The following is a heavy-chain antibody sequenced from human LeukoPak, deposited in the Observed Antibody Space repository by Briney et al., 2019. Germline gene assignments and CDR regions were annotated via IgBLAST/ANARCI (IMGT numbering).Heavy chain of an antibody. Sequence: GGSLRLSCAASGFTFSRHAMSWVRLAPGKGLEWVSSISSGSSYIYYADSVKGRFTISRDKAKNSLYLQMNSLRADDTAVYYCARASDRYGMDVWGQGTTVTVSS. CDR3: ARASDRYGMDV. CDR1: GFTFSRHA. CDR2: ISSGSSYI. V-gene: IGHV3-21*01. D-gene: IGHD3-22*01. J-gene: IGHJ6*02.